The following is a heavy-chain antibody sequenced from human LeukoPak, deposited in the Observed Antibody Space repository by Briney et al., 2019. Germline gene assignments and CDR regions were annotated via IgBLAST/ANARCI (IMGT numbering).Heavy chain of an antibody. D-gene: IGHD5-12*01. J-gene: IGHJ4*02. CDR1: GFTFNSYP. V-gene: IGHV3-64*04. CDR2: ISRNGGST. CDR3: ARDPGYGYN. Sequence: HPGGSLRLSCSASGFTFNSYPVHWVRQAPGKGLEYVSGISRNGGSTYYADSVKGRFTISRDNAKSSLYLQMNSLRDEDTALYYCARDPGYGYNWGQGTLVTVSS.